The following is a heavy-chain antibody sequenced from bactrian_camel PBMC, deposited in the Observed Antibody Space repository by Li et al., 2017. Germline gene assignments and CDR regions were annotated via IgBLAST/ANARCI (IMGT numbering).Heavy chain of an antibody. V-gene: IGHV3S55*01. CDR1: VDTTGRYC. Sequence: HVQLVESGGGSVQVGGSLRLSCVASVDTTGRYCMGWFRQIPDKEREGVVALASDGSTWYADSVKGRFTISKDGAKNTLYLQMNSLKPEDTALYYCAKTRQGASWGGGSWYGKQSFWGQGTQVTVS. CDR3: AKTRQGASWGGGSWYGKQSF. D-gene: IGHD6*01. J-gene: IGHJ4*01. CDR2: LASDGST.